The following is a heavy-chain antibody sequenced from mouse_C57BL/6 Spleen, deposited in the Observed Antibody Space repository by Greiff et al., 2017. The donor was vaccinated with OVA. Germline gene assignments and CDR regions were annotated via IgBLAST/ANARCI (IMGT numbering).Heavy chain of an antibody. Sequence: QVHVKQPGAELVKPGASVKMSCKASGYTFTSYWITWVKQRPGQGLEWIGDIYPGSGSTNYNEKFKSKATLTVDTSSSTAYMQLSSLTSEDSAVYYCARSSYYGSSHWYFDVWGTGTTVTVSS. J-gene: IGHJ1*03. CDR3: ARSSYYGSSHWYFDV. CDR1: GYTFTSYW. CDR2: IYPGSGST. D-gene: IGHD1-1*01. V-gene: IGHV1-55*01.